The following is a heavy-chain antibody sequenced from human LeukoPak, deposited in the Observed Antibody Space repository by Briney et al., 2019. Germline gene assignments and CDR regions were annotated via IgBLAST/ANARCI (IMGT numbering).Heavy chain of an antibody. CDR2: IYSGGST. D-gene: IGHD6-13*01. J-gene: IGHJ6*02. CDR1: GFTVSSNY. CDR3: ARGIAAAGTEPTYYHYYGMDV. V-gene: IGHV3-53*01. Sequence: PGGSLRLSCAASGFTVSSNYMSWVRQAPGKGLEWVSVIYSGGSTYYADSVKGRFTISRDNFKDTLYLQMNSLKAEDTAVYYCARGIAAAGTEPTYYHYYGMDVWGQGTTVTVSS.